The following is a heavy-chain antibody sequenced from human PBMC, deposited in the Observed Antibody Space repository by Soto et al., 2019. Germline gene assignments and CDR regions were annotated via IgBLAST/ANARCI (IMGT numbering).Heavy chain of an antibody. Sequence: SETLSLTCTVSGGSISSYYWSWIRQPPGKGLEWIGYIYYSGSTNYNPSLKSRVTISVDTSKNQFSLKLSSVTAADTAVYYCARGGRVWEWWLDTDDFDIWGQGTMVTVSS. J-gene: IGHJ3*02. CDR1: GGSISSYY. V-gene: IGHV4-59*01. D-gene: IGHD2-15*01. CDR3: ARGGRVWEWWLDTDDFDI. CDR2: IYYSGST.